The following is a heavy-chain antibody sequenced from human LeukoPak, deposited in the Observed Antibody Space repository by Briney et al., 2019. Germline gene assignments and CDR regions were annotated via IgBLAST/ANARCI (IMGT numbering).Heavy chain of an antibody. J-gene: IGHJ4*02. CDR1: GGSISSYY. CDR2: VYTSGSI. D-gene: IGHD1-20*01. CDR3: ARDPFNWSYFDY. Sequence: SETLSLTCTVSGGSISSYYWSWIRQPAGKGLEWIGRVYTSGSINYNPSLKSRVTMSVDTSKDQFSLKLSSVTAADTAVYYCARDPFNWSYFDYWGQGTLVTVSS. V-gene: IGHV4-4*07.